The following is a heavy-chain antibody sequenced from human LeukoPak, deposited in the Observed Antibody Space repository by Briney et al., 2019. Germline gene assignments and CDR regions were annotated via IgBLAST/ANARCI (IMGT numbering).Heavy chain of an antibody. CDR2: MNPNSGNT. D-gene: IGHD3-10*01. J-gene: IGHJ4*02. Sequence: GASVKVSCKASGYTFTSYDINWVRQATGQGLEWMGWMNPNSGNTGYAQKFQGRVTMTRNTSISTAYMELSSLRSEDTAVYYCAIKGWYYYGSGSYYTDYWGQGTLVTVSS. V-gene: IGHV1-8*01. CDR3: AIKGWYYYGSGSYYTDY. CDR1: GYTFTSYD.